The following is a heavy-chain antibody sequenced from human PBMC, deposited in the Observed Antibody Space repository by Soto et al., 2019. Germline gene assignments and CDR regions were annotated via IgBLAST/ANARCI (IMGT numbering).Heavy chain of an antibody. CDR2: IYYSGST. CDR1: GGSISSYY. J-gene: IGHJ6*02. CDR3: ARLGRTYYDILTGYYEYYGMDV. Sequence: SETLSLTCTVSGGSISSYYWSWIRQPPGKGLEWIGYIYYSGSTNYNPSLKSRVTISVDTSKNQFSLKLSSVTAADTAVYYCARLGRTYYDILTGYYEYYGMDVWGQGTTVTVSS. D-gene: IGHD3-9*01. V-gene: IGHV4-59*01.